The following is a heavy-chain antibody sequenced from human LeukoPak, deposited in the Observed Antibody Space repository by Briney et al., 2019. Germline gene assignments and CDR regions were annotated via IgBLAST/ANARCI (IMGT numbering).Heavy chain of an antibody. J-gene: IGHJ4*02. CDR3: ARNVRMVRGVLYPDY. CDR2: ISASGGST. Sequence: PGGSLRLSCAASGFTFSSSAMSWVRQVPGKGLEWVSGISASGGSTSYADSVRGRFTISRDNAKNSLYLQMNSLRAEDTAVYYCARNVRMVRGVLYPDYWGQGTLVTVSS. D-gene: IGHD3-10*01. CDR1: GFTFSSSA. V-gene: IGHV3-23*01.